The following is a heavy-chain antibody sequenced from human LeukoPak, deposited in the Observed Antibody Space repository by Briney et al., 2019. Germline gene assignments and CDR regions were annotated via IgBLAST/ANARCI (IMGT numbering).Heavy chain of an antibody. D-gene: IGHD2-8*01. V-gene: IGHV4-59*08. CDR1: GGSISSYY. CDR2: IYYSGST. CDR3: ATASVMVPLYYYYGMDV. Sequence: SETLSLTCTVSGGSISSYYWSSIRQPPGKGLEWIGYIYYSGSTNYNPSLKSRVTISVDTSKNQFSLKLSSVTAADTAVYYCATASVMVPLYYYYGMDVWGQGTTVTVSS. J-gene: IGHJ6*02.